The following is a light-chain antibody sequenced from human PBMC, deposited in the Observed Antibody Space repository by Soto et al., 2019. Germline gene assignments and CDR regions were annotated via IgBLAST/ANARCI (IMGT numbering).Light chain of an antibody. CDR2: DVS. CDR1: TSAVGGYNY. V-gene: IGLV2-14*01. CDR3: SSYTSSSTPYV. Sequence: QSVLIHPPPGSGSPGQRTPISAPGTTSAVGGYNYVSWYQQHPGKAPKLMIYDVSNRPSGVSNRFSGSKSGNTASLTISGLQAEDEADYYCSSYTSSSTPYVFGTGTKLTVL. J-gene: IGLJ1*01.